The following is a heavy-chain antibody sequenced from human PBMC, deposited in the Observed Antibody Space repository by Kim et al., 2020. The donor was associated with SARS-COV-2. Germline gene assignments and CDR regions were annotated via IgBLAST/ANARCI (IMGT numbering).Heavy chain of an antibody. J-gene: IGHJ6*02. V-gene: IGHV3-7*01. CDR1: GFTFSSYW. CDR2: IKQDGSEK. CDR3: AREKITMIVVVITPYYYYGMDV. Sequence: GGSLRLSCAASGFTFSSYWMSWVRQAPGKGLEWVANIKQDGSEKYYVDSVKGRFTISRDNAKNSLYLQMNSLRAEDTAVYYCAREKITMIVVVITPYYYYGMDVWGQGPTVTVSS. D-gene: IGHD3-22*01.